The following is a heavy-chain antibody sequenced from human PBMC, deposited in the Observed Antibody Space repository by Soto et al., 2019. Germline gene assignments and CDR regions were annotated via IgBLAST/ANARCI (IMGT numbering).Heavy chain of an antibody. CDR1: GGTFRSYA. CDR3: ATDVEVAGTKRWFDS. Sequence: QVQLVQSGADVKKPGSSVKVSCKVSGGTFRSYAINWVRQAPGQGLEWMGGIIPIFGTANYAQKFQDRVTISADGSTSTAYVEVSSLTSEDTAMYYCATDVEVAGTKRWFDSWGQGTLVTVSS. D-gene: IGHD6-19*01. CDR2: IIPIFGTA. V-gene: IGHV1-69*01. J-gene: IGHJ5*01.